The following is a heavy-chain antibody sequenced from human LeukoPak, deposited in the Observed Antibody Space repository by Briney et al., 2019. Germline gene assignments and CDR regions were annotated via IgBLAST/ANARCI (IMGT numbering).Heavy chain of an antibody. V-gene: IGHV3-74*01. CDR1: GFTFSNFW. CDR3: ASGQFWSGYYYDY. CDR2: IHSDGSST. D-gene: IGHD3-3*01. J-gene: IGHJ4*02. Sequence: AGGSLRLSCAASGFTFSNFWMHWVRQAPEKGLVWVSRIHSDGSSTCYADSVKGRFTISRDNAKNTLYLQMNSLRAEDTAVYSCASGQFWSGYYYDYWGQGTLVTVSS.